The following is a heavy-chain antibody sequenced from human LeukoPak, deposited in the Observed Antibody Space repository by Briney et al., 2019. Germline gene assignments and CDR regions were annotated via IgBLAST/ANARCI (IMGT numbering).Heavy chain of an antibody. V-gene: IGHV1-69*01. CDR1: GGTLRSYA. CDR2: VIPIFGPA. J-gene: IGHJ6*04. CDR3: ARGQHCSSTSCYEGGLDYYYYYGMDV. D-gene: IGHD2-2*01. Sequence: SVKVSCKASGGTLRSYAISWVRQAPGHGLEWMGGVIPIFGPANYAQKFQGRVTITADESTSTAYMELSSPRSEDTAVYYCARGQHCSSTSCYEGGLDYYYYYGMDVWGKGTTVTVSS.